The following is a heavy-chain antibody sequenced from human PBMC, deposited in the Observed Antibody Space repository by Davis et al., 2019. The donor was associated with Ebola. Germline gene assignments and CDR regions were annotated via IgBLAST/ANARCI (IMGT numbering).Heavy chain of an antibody. CDR3: ARGALYMVQGVIIAHYYYYGMDV. J-gene: IGHJ6*02. Sequence: MPGGSLRLSCTVSGGSISSSSYYWGWIRQPPGKGLEWIGEINHSGSTNYNPSLKSRVTISVDTSKNQFSLKLSSVTAADTAVYYCARGALYMVQGVIIAHYYYYGMDVWGQGTTVTVSS. V-gene: IGHV4-39*07. D-gene: IGHD3-10*01. CDR2: INHSGST. CDR1: GGSISSSSYY.